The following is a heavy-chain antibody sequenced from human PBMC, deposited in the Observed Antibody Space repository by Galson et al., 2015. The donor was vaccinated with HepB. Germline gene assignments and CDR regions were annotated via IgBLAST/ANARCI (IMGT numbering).Heavy chain of an antibody. D-gene: IGHD1-1*01. CDR2: TSGRGSRT. CDR1: GFTFSSYA. CDR3: VKGDGDNFFDF. Sequence: LRLSCAASGFTFSSYAMGWVRQAPGKGLEWVSVTSGRGSRTYYGDSVKGRFIILRDNSKNTLYLQMNSLRAEDTAIYYCVKGDGDNFFDFWGQGTLVTVAS. J-gene: IGHJ4*02. V-gene: IGHV3-23*01.